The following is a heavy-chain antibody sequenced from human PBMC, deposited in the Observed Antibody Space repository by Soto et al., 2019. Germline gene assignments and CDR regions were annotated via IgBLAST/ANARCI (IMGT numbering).Heavy chain of an antibody. J-gene: IGHJ4*02. D-gene: IGHD1-26*01. CDR3: AKDRPYIGSY. CDR2: ISSDGSIK. CDR1: GFTFSTFG. V-gene: IGHV3-30*18. Sequence: QVRLVESGGGVVQPGRSLRLSCAASGFTFSTFGMHWVRQAPGKALEWVAVISSDGSIKYYADSVKGRFTISRDNSKNMLFLQMNSLRAEDTAVYYCAKDRPYIGSYWGQGILVTVSS.